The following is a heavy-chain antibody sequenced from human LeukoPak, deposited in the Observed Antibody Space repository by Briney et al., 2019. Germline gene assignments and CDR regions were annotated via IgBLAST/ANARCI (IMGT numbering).Heavy chain of an antibody. J-gene: IGHJ4*02. CDR3: ARGGPYCSGGSCYAGEEDY. D-gene: IGHD2-15*01. CDR2: IWYDGSNK. Sequence: GGSLRLSCAASGVTFSSYGMHWVRQAPGKGLEWVAVIWYDGSNKYYADSVKGRFTISRDNSKNTLYLQMNSLRAEDTAVYYCARGGPYCSGGSCYAGEEDYWGQGTLVTVSS. CDR1: GVTFSSYG. V-gene: IGHV3-33*01.